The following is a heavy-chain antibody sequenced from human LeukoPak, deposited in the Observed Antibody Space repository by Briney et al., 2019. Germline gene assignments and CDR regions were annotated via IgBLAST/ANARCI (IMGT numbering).Heavy chain of an antibody. V-gene: IGHV4-30-4*08. D-gene: IGHD6-13*01. Sequence: SETLSLTCTVSGGSSSSGDYFWNWIRQPPGKGLEWIGYIYYSGSTYYNPSLKSRVSISVDTSKNQFSLKLSSVTAADTAVYYCARAGMAIEAAGTIHNWFDPWGQGTQVTVSS. J-gene: IGHJ5*02. CDR3: ARAGMAIEAAGTIHNWFDP. CDR1: GGSSSSGDYF. CDR2: IYYSGST.